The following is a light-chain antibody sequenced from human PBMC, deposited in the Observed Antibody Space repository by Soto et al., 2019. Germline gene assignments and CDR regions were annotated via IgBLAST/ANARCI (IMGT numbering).Light chain of an antibody. CDR3: QQSRT. J-gene: IGKJ2*01. CDR2: RAS. Sequence: VMTQSPATLSVSPGERATLSCRASQNVGGSVAWYQQKPGQAPRLLIHRASTRATGIPARFSGSGSGTEFTLTISSLQSEDFAIYYCQQSRTFAQGTKVDIK. V-gene: IGKV3-15*01. CDR1: QNVGGS.